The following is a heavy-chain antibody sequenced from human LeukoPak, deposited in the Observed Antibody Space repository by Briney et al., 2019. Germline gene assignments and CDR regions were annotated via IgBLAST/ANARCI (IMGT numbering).Heavy chain of an antibody. D-gene: IGHD1-1*01. CDR2: IYYSGST. CDR1: GYSISSSYY. Sequence: SETLSLTCTVSGYSISSSYYWGWIRQPPGKGLEWIGSIYYSGSTYYNPSLKSRVTISVDTSKNQFSLKLSSVTAADTAVYYCARSNSDHKNDPTPTGWFDPWGQGTLVTVSS. V-gene: IGHV4-38-2*02. J-gene: IGHJ5*02. CDR3: ARSNSDHKNDPTPTGWFDP.